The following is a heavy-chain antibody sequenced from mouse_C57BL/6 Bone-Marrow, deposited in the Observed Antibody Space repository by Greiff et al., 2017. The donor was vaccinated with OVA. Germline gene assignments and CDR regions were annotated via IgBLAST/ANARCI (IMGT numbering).Heavy chain of an antibody. CDR2: IYPGSGST. CDR1: GYTFTSYW. J-gene: IGHJ2*01. CDR3: ARGGYYGSPYLDY. V-gene: IGHV1-55*01. Sequence: QVQLQQPGAELVKPGASVKMSCKASGYTFTSYWITWVKQRPGQGLEWIGDIYPGSGSTTYNEKFKSKATLTVDTSASTAYMQLSSLTSEDSAVYYCARGGYYGSPYLDYWGQGTTLTVSS. D-gene: IGHD1-1*01.